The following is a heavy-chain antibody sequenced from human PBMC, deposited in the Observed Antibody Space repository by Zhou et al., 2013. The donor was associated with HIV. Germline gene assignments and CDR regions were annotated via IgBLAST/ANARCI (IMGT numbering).Heavy chain of an antibody. CDR1: GGSISSYY. Sequence: VQLQESGPGLVKPSETLSLTCTVSGGSISSYYWSWIRQPPGKGLEWIGYIYTSGSTNYNPSLKSRVTISVDTSKNQFSLKLSSVTAADTAVYYCAASGYSYGSHYYYYYGMDVWAKGPRVTVSS. V-gene: IGHV4-4*09. CDR2: IYTSGST. D-gene: IGHD5-18*01. J-gene: IGHJ6*02. CDR3: AASGYSYGSHYYYYYGMDV.